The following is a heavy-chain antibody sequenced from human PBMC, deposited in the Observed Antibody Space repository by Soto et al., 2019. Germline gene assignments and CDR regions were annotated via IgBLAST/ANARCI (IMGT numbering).Heavy chain of an antibody. J-gene: IGHJ6*02. CDR2: IIPIFGTA. Sequence: SVKVSCKASGGTFSSYAISWVRQAPGQGLEWMGGIIPIFGTANYAQKFQGRVTITADESTSTVYMELSSLRSEDTAVYYCARALTMVRGVINYYYYGMDVWGQGTTVTVSS. D-gene: IGHD3-10*01. V-gene: IGHV1-69*13. CDR3: ARALTMVRGVINYYYYGMDV. CDR1: GGTFSSYA.